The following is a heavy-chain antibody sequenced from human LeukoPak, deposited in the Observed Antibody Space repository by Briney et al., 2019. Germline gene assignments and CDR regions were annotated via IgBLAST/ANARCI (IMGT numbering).Heavy chain of an antibody. CDR2: IHVSSSVT. D-gene: IGHD3-16*01. V-gene: IGHV3-21*04. J-gene: IGHJ6*03. Sequence: GGSLRLSCAASGFTFSSYSMNWVRQAPGKGLEWVSYIHVSSSVTKYADPVKGRFTISRDNAKNSLYLQMNSLRAEDMALYYCAKGGGGRLIYYYYMDVWGKGTTVTVSS. CDR1: GFTFSSYS. CDR3: AKGGGGRLIYYYYMDV.